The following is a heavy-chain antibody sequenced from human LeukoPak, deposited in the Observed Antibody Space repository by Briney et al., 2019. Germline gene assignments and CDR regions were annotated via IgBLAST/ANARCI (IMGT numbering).Heavy chain of an antibody. CDR3: AREYDFWSGGGSGFDP. V-gene: IGHV1-18*01. CDR2: ISAYNGNT. CDR1: GYTFTSYG. D-gene: IGHD3-3*01. J-gene: IGHJ5*02. Sequence: ASVKVSCEASGYTFTSYGISWVRQAPGQGLEWMGWISAYNGNTNYAQKLQGRVTMTTDTSTSTAYMELRSLRSDDTAVYYCAREYDFWSGGGSGFDPWGQGTLVTVSS.